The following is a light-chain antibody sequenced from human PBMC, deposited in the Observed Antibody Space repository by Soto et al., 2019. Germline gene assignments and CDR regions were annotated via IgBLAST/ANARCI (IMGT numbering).Light chain of an antibody. CDR2: DAS. CDR1: QSVSRT. CDR3: QQRYNWPQT. J-gene: IGKJ1*01. V-gene: IGKV3-11*01. Sequence: EVVLTQSPATLSLSPGERANLSCRTSQSVSRTLAWYQQKSGQAPRLLIYDASHRATGIPTRFSGSGSGTDFTLTISSLEPEDFAVYYCQQRYNWPQTFGQGTKVEIK.